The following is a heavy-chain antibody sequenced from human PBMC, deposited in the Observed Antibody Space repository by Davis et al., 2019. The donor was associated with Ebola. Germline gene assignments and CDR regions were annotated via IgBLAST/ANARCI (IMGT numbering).Heavy chain of an antibody. CDR1: GYTFTGYY. Sequence: AASVKVSCKASGYTFTGYYMHWVRQAPGQGLEWMGRINPNSGGTNYAQKFQGRVTMTRDTSISTAYMEVTSLTSDDTAVYYCAVPGRSGGSAGGSISGMLVWGKGTTVTVSS. V-gene: IGHV1-2*06. CDR2: INPNSGGT. J-gene: IGHJ6*04. D-gene: IGHD3-16*01. CDR3: AVPGRSGGSAGGSISGMLV.